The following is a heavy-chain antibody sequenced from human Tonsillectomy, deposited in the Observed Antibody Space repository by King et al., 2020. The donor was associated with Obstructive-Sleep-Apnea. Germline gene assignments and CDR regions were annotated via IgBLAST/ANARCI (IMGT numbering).Heavy chain of an antibody. V-gene: IGHV3-9*02. Sequence: VQLVESGGGLVQPGRSLRLSCAASGFTSVDYAMHWVRQAPGKGLEGVLGISWSSGSIGDAVSVKGRFTISRDNAKNSLYLQMNSLRAEDTALYYCAKDRRSSSGWYDYWGQGTLVTVSS. CDR2: ISWSSGSI. J-gene: IGHJ4*02. CDR3: AKDRRSSSGWYDY. D-gene: IGHD6-19*01. CDR1: GFTSVDYA.